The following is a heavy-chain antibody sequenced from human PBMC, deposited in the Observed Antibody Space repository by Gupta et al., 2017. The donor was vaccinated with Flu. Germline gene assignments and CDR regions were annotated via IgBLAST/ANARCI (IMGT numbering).Heavy chain of an antibody. V-gene: IGHV3-23*01. CDR3: SKGGFTYYFDY. J-gene: IGHJ4*02. D-gene: IGHD3-10*01. CDR2: ISGSGGSA. Sequence: FTFSNYAMSWVRQAPVKGLEWVSGISGSGGSAYYADSVKGRFTISRDNSKNTLYLQMNSLRAEDTAVYYCSKGGFTYYFDYWGQGTLVTVSS. CDR1: FTFSNYA.